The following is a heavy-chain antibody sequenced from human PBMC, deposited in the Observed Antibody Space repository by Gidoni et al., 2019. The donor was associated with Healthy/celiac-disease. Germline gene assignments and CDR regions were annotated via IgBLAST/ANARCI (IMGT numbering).Heavy chain of an antibody. D-gene: IGHD3-22*01. J-gene: IGHJ4*02. Sequence: SGGSISSYYWSWIRQPPGKGLEWIGYIYYSGSTNYNPSLKSRVTISVDTSKNQFSLKLSSVTAADTAVYYCARLSAGDSSGYYFWSNFDYWGQGTLVTVSS. CDR3: ARLSAGDSSGYYFWSNFDY. CDR1: GGSISSYY. V-gene: IGHV4-59*01. CDR2: IYYSGST.